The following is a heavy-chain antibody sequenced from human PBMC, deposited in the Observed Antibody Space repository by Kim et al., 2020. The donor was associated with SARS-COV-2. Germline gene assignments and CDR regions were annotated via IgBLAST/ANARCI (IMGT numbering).Heavy chain of an antibody. CDR3: ATLGAIWDRGVRTYYGMDV. D-gene: IGHD3-10*01. Sequence: ASVKVSCKVSGYTLTELSMHWVRQAPGKGLEWMGGFDPEDGETIYAQKFQGRVTMTEDTSTDTAYMELSSLRSEDTAVYYCATLGAIWDRGVRTYYGMDVWGQGTTVTVSS. J-gene: IGHJ6*02. V-gene: IGHV1-24*01. CDR2: FDPEDGET. CDR1: GYTLTELS.